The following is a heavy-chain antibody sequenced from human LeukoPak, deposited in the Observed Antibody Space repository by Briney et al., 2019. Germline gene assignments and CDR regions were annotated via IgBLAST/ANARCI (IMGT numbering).Heavy chain of an antibody. CDR1: GGSISSYY. Sequence: SETLSLTCTVSGGSISSYYWSWIRQPPGKGLEWIGYIYYSGSTNYNPSLKSRVTISVDTPKNQFSLKLSSVTAADTAVYYCARDGGSVAGRGDWFDPWGQGTLVTVSS. CDR2: IYYSGST. V-gene: IGHV4-59*12. D-gene: IGHD6-19*01. J-gene: IGHJ5*02. CDR3: ARDGGSVAGRGDWFDP.